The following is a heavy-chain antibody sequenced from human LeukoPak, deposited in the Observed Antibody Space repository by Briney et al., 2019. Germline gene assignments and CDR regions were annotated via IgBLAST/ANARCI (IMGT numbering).Heavy chain of an antibody. Sequence: SETLSLTCTVSGGSISSSSYYWGWIRQPPGKGLEWIGSIYYSGSTYYNPSLKSRVTISVDTSKNQFSLKLSSVTAADTAVDYCARDSRDGYIPFDYWGQGTLVTVSS. J-gene: IGHJ4*02. CDR3: ARDSRDGYIPFDY. D-gene: IGHD5-24*01. CDR1: GGSISSSSYY. V-gene: IGHV4-39*07. CDR2: IYYSGST.